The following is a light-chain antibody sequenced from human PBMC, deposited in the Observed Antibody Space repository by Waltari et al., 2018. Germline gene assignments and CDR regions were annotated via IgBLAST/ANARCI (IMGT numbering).Light chain of an antibody. V-gene: IGLV3-1*01. CDR3: QAWDSSTDNYV. Sequence: SYDLTQPPSVSVSPGQTASITCSGDRLGAKYVSWYQQRPGQSPMLVIYQDNKRPSGIPERFSGSNSGNTATLTISGTQAMDEAGYYCQAWDSSTDNYVFGTGTKVTVL. CDR1: RLGAKY. J-gene: IGLJ1*01. CDR2: QDN.